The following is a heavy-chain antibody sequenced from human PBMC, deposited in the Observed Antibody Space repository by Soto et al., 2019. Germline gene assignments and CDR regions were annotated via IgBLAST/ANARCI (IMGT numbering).Heavy chain of an antibody. CDR1: GFTLSSYG. CDR3: AKDGQGNFWSGLYYYYYYMDV. CDR2: ISYDGSNK. J-gene: IGHJ6*03. V-gene: IGHV3-30*18. Sequence: GGSLRLSCTASGFTLSSYGMHWVRQAPGKGLEWVAVISYDGSNKYYADSVKGRFTISRDKSKHTLYLQMNSLRAEDTAVYYCAKDGQGNFWSGLYYYYYYMDVWGKGTTVTVSS. D-gene: IGHD3-3*01.